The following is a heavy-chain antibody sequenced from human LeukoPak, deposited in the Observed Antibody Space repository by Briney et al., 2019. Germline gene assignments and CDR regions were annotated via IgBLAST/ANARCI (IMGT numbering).Heavy chain of an antibody. J-gene: IGHJ5*02. CDR2: IYYSGST. Sequence: SETLSLTCTVSGGSISSYYWSWIRQPPGKGLEWIGYIYYSGSTNYNPSLKSRVTISVDTSKNQFSLKLSSVTAANTAVYYCARESLNWFDPWGQGTLVTVSS. CDR1: GGSISSYY. V-gene: IGHV4-59*01. CDR3: ARESLNWFDP.